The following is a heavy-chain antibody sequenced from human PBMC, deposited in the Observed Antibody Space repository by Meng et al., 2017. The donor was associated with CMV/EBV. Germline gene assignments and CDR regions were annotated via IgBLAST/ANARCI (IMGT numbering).Heavy chain of an antibody. CDR1: GGSISSYY. J-gene: IGHJ5*02. D-gene: IGHD6-13*01. V-gene: IGHV4-59*01. Sequence: SETLSLTCTVSGGSISSYYWSWIRQPPGKGLEWIGYIYYSGSTNYNPSLKSRVTISVDTSKNQFSLKLSSVTAADTAVYYCASTITYSIAAAGRNWFDPWGQGTLVTVSS. CDR2: IYYSGST. CDR3: ASTITYSIAAAGRNWFDP.